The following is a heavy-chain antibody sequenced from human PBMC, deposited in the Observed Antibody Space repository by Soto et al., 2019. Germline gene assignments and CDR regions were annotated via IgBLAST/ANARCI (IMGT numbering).Heavy chain of an antibody. CDR3: ARGTMVRGVNY. CDR1: GGSISSGGYY. J-gene: IGHJ4*02. V-gene: IGHV4-31*03. D-gene: IGHD3-10*01. Sequence: SETLSLTXTVSGGSISSGGYYWSWIRQHPGKGLEWIGYIYYSGSTYYNPSLKSRVTISVDTSKNQFSLKLSSVTAADTAVYYCARGTMVRGVNYWGQGTLVTVSS. CDR2: IYYSGST.